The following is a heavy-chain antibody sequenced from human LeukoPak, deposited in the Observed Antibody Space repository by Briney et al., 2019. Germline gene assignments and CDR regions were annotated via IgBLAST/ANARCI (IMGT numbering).Heavy chain of an antibody. V-gene: IGHV3-23*01. D-gene: IGHD3-3*01. CDR3: AKTPLSIPYYFDY. J-gene: IGHJ4*02. Sequence: PGGSLRLSCAASGFTFSSYGMSWVRQAPGKGLEWVSAISGSGGSTYYADSVKGRFTISRDNSKNTLYLQMNSLRAEDTAVYYCAKTPLSIPYYFDYWGQGTLVTVSS. CDR1: GFTFSSYG. CDR2: ISGSGGST.